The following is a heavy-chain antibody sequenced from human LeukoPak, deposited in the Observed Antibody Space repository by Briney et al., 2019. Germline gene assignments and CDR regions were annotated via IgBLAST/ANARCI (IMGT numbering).Heavy chain of an antibody. V-gene: IGHV3-74*01. CDR3: ARGHVGTIDY. Sequence: GGSLRLSCAASGFTFSSYWMSWVRQAPGKGLVWVSRINSDGIKTTYADSVKGRFTISRDNAKNTVHLEMNSLRAEDTAVYSCARGHVGTIDYWGQGTLVTVSS. J-gene: IGHJ4*02. D-gene: IGHD1/OR15-1a*01. CDR2: INSDGIKT. CDR1: GFTFSSYW.